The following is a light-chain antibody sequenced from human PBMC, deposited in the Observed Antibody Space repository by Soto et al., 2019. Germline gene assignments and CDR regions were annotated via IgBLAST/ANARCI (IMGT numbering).Light chain of an antibody. CDR1: QSVSTN. CDR2: GAS. V-gene: IGKV3-15*01. J-gene: IGKJ3*01. Sequence: EIVMTQSPGTLSVSPGERATLSCRASQSVSTNLAWYQQKPGQAPRLLIYGASSRATGIPARFSGSGSGPEFTLTISGLQSEDFAVYYCQQYNSWFTFGPGTKVDIK. CDR3: QQYNSWFT.